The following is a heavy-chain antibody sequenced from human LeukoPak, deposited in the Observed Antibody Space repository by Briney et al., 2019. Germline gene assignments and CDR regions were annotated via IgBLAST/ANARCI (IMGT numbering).Heavy chain of an antibody. CDR1: GFTFDDYA. D-gene: IGHD5-24*01. V-gene: IGHV3-20*04. CDR2: INWVGDTS. Sequence: GGSLRLSCAASGFTFDDYAMHWVRQAPGKGLQWISSINWVGDTSSYADSVKGRFTISRDNAKNSLYLQMNSLRAENTAVYYCARAFRDVIFDSWGQGTLVTVSS. CDR3: ARAFRDVIFDS. J-gene: IGHJ4*02.